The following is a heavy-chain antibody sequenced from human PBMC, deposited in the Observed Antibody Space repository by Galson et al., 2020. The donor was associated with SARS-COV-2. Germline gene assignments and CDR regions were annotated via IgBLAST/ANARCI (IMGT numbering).Heavy chain of an antibody. V-gene: IGHV2-70*17. CDR1: GFSLSTSGMC. D-gene: IGHD2-2*01. J-gene: IGHJ4*02. CDR2: IDCDDDK. CDR3: ARVRTVPGYFDY. Sequence: SGPTLVKPTQTLTLTCTFSGFSLSTSGMCVSWIRQPPGKALEWLARIDCDDDKFYSTSLKTRLTISKDTSKNQVVLTMTNMDPVDTATYYCARVRTVPGYFDYWGQGTLVTVSS.